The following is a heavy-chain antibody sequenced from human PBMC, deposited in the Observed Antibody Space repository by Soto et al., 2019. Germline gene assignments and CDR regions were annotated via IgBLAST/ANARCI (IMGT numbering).Heavy chain of an antibody. D-gene: IGHD3-3*01. CDR1: GGTFSSYT. CDR2: IIPILGIA. Sequence: SVKVSCKASGGTFSSYTISWVRQAPGQGLEWMGRIIPILGIANYAQKFQGRVTITADKSTSTAYVELSSLRSEDTAVYYCAREISSGVVIFFDYWGQGTLVTVSS. V-gene: IGHV1-69*04. CDR3: AREISSGVVIFFDY. J-gene: IGHJ4*02.